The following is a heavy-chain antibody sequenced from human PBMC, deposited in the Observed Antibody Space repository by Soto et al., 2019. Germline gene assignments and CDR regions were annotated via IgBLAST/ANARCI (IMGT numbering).Heavy chain of an antibody. D-gene: IGHD6-19*01. CDR2: ISGSGDST. CDR1: GFTFSTYA. Sequence: EVQLLESGGGLVQPGGSLRLSCAASGFTFSTYAMNWVRQAPGKGLEWVSGISGSGDSTYYADSVKGRFTVFRDNSKNPLYLQMNSLRAEDTAVFYCAKERSSGWSFDYWGQGTLVTVSS. J-gene: IGHJ4*02. CDR3: AKERSSGWSFDY. V-gene: IGHV3-23*01.